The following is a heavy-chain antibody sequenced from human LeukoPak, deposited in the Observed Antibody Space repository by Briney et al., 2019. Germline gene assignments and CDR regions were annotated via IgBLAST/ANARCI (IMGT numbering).Heavy chain of an antibody. CDR2: ISSSSSYI. Sequence: GGSLRLSCAASGFTFSSYSMNWVRQAPGKGLEWVSSISSSSSYIYYVDSVKGRFTISRDNAKNSLYLQMNSLRVEDTAVYYCARSGDNYYYHYMDVWGKGTTVTVSS. CDR3: ARSGDNYYYHYMDV. J-gene: IGHJ6*03. D-gene: IGHD1-26*01. CDR1: GFTFSSYS. V-gene: IGHV3-21*01.